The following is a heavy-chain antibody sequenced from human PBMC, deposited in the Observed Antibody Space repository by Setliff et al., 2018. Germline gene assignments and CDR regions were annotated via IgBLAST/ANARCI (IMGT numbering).Heavy chain of an antibody. D-gene: IGHD1-7*01. V-gene: IGHV1-69*10. CDR1: GGTLSTLA. Sequence: SVKVSCKASGGTLSTLAITWVRQAPGQGLEWMGGTIPLLPLPNYAVKFQGRATITADKSMTTAYMELTSLTSEDTAVYYCARNAITGTTKKYYYYLDVWGQGTTVTVSS. J-gene: IGHJ6*03. CDR3: ARNAITGTTKKYYYYLDV. CDR2: TIPLLPLP.